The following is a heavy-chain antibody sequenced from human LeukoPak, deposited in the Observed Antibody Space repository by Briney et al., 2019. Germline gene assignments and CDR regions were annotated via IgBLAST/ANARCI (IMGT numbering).Heavy chain of an antibody. V-gene: IGHV4-59*08. CDR2: IYYSGST. D-gene: IGHD2/OR15-2a*01. J-gene: IGHJ4*02. Sequence: PETLSLTCTVSGGSISNYYWTWIRQPPGKGLEWIGYIYYSGSTKYNPSLRSRVTISVDTSKNQFSLKLSSLTAADTAVYYCARRRAVPGFYYFDYWGQGALVTVSS. CDR1: GGSISNYY. CDR3: ARRRAVPGFYYFDY.